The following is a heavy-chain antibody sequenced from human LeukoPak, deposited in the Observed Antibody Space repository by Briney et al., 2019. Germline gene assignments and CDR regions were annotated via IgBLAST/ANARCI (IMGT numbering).Heavy chain of an antibody. CDR1: GFTFRTYA. CDR2: ISGSGGST. V-gene: IGHV3-23*01. Sequence: GGSLTLSCAASGFTFRTYAMSWVRQAPGKGLEWVSGISGSGGSTYYADSAKGRFTISRDNSKNTLYLQMNSLRADDTAVYYCAKDRGYCSGGSCYSEDFDYWGQGTLVTVSS. J-gene: IGHJ4*02. CDR3: AKDRGYCSGGSCYSEDFDY. D-gene: IGHD2-15*01.